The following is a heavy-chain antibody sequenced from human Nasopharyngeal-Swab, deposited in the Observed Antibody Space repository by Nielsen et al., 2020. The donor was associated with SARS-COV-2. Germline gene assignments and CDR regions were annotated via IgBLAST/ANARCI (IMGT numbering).Heavy chain of an antibody. D-gene: IGHD2-2*01. CDR2: IYYSGST. CDR3: ARDGRNGYCSSTSCYFVYYFDY. V-gene: IGHV4-39*07. J-gene: IGHJ4*02. Sequence: WIRQPPGKGLEWIGSIYYSGSTYYNPSLKSRVTISVDTSKNQFSLKLSSVTAADTAVYYCARDGRNGYCSSTSCYFVYYFDYWDQGTLVTVSS.